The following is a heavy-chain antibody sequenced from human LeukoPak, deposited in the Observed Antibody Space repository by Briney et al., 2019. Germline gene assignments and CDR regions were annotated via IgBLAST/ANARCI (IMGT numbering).Heavy chain of an antibody. Sequence: PSETLSLTCTVSGGSISSGGYYWRWIRQHPGKGLEWIGYIYYSGSTYYNPSLKSRVTISVDTSKNQFSLKLSSVTAADTAVYYWARAVTYGGGDCTIYYYYYGMDVWGEGTTVTVSS. CDR2: IYYSGST. J-gene: IGHJ6*01. CDR3: ARAVTYGGGDCTIYYYYYGMDV. D-gene: IGHD2-21*02. V-gene: IGHV4-31*03. CDR1: GGSISSGGYY.